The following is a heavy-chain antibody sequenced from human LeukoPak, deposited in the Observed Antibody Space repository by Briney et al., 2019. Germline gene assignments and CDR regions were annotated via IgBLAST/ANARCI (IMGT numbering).Heavy chain of an antibody. Sequence: GGSLRLSCAVSGITLSNYGMSWVRQAPGKGLEWVAGISDSGGRTNYADSVKGRFTISRDNPKNTLYLQMNSLRAEDTAVYYCAKDLAAAGRGFDPWGQGTLVTVSS. V-gene: IGHV3-23*01. D-gene: IGHD6-13*01. J-gene: IGHJ5*02. CDR3: AKDLAAAGRGFDP. CDR1: GITLSNYG. CDR2: ISDSGGRT.